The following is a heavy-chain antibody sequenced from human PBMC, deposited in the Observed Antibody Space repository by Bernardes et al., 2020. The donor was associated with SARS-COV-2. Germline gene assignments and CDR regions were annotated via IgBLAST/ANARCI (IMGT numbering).Heavy chain of an antibody. Sequence: SETLSLTCTVSGGSIGSRSYYWGWIRQPPGKGLEWIGRIYTSGSTNYNPSLKSRVTISVDTSKNQFSLKLSSVTAADTAVYYCAREGGSAGLDFDYWGQGTLVTVSS. J-gene: IGHJ4*02. CDR1: GGSIGSRSYY. CDR3: AREGGSAGLDFDY. D-gene: IGHD6-19*01. V-gene: IGHV4-39*07. CDR2: IYTSGST.